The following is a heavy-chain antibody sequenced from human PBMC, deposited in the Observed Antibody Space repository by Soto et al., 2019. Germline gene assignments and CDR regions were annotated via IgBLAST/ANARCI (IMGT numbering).Heavy chain of an antibody. V-gene: IGHV1-69*06. J-gene: IGHJ4*02. CDR3: ARGGVIVGAPYFDY. D-gene: IGHD1-26*01. Sequence: QVQLVQSGAEVKKPGSSVKVSCKASGGTFSSYAISWVRQAPGQGLEWMGGIIPIFGTANYAQKFEGRVTITADKSTSTAYMELSILRSEDTAVYYCARGGVIVGAPYFDYWGQGTLVTVSS. CDR2: IIPIFGTA. CDR1: GGTFSSYA.